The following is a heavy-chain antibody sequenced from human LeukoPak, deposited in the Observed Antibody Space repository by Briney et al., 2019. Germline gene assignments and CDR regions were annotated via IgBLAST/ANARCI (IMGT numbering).Heavy chain of an antibody. Sequence: GGSLRLSCAASGFTFSSYSMNGVRQAPGKGLEWVSYISSSSSTIYYADSVKGRFTISRDNAKNSLYLQMNSLRAEDTAVYYCARDPRFLEWLPYDYWGQGTLVTVSS. D-gene: IGHD3-3*01. V-gene: IGHV3-48*01. CDR1: GFTFSSYS. J-gene: IGHJ4*02. CDR3: ARDPRFLEWLPYDY. CDR2: ISSSSSTI.